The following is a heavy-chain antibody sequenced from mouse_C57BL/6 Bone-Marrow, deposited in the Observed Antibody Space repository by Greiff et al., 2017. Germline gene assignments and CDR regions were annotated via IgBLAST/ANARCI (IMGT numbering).Heavy chain of an antibody. D-gene: IGHD1-1*01. CDR2: IWRGGST. J-gene: IGHJ1*03. Sequence: VQLQQSGPGLVQPSQSLSITCTVSGFSLTSYGVHWVRQSPGKGLEWLGVIWRGGSTDYNAAFMSRLSITKDNSKSQVFFKMNSLQADDTAIYYCAKNRNYGSSYYWYFDVWGTGTTVTVSS. V-gene: IGHV2-5*01. CDR3: AKNRNYGSSYYWYFDV. CDR1: GFSLTSYG.